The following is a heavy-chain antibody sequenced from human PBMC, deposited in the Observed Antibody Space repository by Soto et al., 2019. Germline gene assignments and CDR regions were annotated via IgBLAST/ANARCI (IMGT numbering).Heavy chain of an antibody. CDR3: ARASTGVTTVTTQRVWYYYGMDV. D-gene: IGHD4-4*01. CDR1: WYTFSSYV. J-gene: IGHJ6*02. V-gene: IGHV1-69*13. Sequence: GDSWKVSCKGSWYTFSSYVMIWVRQAPGQRLEWIGWIIPIFGTANYAQKFQGRVTITADESTSTAYMELSSLRSEDTAVYYCARASTGVTTVTTQRVWYYYGMDVWGQGTTVTVSS. CDR2: IIPIFGTA.